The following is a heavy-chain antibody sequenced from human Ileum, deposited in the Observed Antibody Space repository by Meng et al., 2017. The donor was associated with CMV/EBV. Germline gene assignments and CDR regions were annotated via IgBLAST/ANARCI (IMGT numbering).Heavy chain of an antibody. CDR3: LKSTPSTEGQW. CDR2: ISVSGTSA. J-gene: IGHJ4*02. Sequence: LGLSCAASGFTFSAYAVSWVRQAPGKGLEWVATISVSGTSACYADSVKGRFTISRDNSNMYLQMNSLRVEDTALYYYLKSTPSTEGQWWGLGTLVTVSS. V-gene: IGHV3-23*01. CDR1: GFTFSAYA. D-gene: IGHD4-23*01.